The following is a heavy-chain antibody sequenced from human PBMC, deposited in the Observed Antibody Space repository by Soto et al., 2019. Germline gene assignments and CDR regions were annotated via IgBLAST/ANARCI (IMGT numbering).Heavy chain of an antibody. Sequence: SETLSLTCAVSGGSITSSSWSWIRQPAGKGLEWIGRIYTSGGTNYNPSLKSRVTMSVDTSKKYFFLKLNSVTAADTAVYYCARGKAAGVEYGMHSWVRGPTATGS. CDR3: ARGKAAGVEYGMHS. J-gene: IGHJ6*02. D-gene: IGHD6-25*01. CDR2: IYTSGGT. V-gene: IGHV4-4*07. CDR1: GGSITSSS.